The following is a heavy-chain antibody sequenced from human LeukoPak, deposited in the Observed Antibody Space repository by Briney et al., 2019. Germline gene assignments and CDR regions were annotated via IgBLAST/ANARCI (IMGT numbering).Heavy chain of an antibody. CDR2: ISSSSSYI. CDR3: AQCFVPSCFDFDY. V-gene: IGHV3-21*01. Sequence: GGSLRLSCAASGLTFSIYNMHWVRQAPGKGLEWFSYISSSSSYIYYADSVTGRLTISRDNDKNSLYLQMNSLRAEDTAVYYWAQCFVPSCFDFDYWGQGTLVTVSS. CDR1: GLTFSIYN. J-gene: IGHJ4*02. D-gene: IGHD2-15*01.